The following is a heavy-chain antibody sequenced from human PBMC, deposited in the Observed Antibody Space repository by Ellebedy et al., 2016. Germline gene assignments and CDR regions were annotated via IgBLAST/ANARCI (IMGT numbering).Heavy chain of an antibody. D-gene: IGHD6-19*01. V-gene: IGHV3-15*07. J-gene: IGHJ6*02. CDR3: TTEAALAVAGTSPPYYYYYYGMDV. Sequence: GGSLRLSCAASGFTFSNAWMNWVRQAPGKGLEWVGRIKSKTDGGTTDYAAPVKGRFTISRDDSKNTLYLQMNSLKTEDTAVYYCTTEAALAVAGTSPPYYYYYYGMDVWGQGTTVTVSS. CDR1: GFTFSNAW. CDR2: IKSKTDGGTT.